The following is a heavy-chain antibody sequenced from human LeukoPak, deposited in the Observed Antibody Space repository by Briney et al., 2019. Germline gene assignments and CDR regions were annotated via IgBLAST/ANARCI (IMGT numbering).Heavy chain of an antibody. V-gene: IGHV3-33*01. Sequence: QPGRSLRLYCAASGFTFSSYGMHWVRQAPGKGLEWVAVIWYDGSNKYYADSVKGRFTISRDNSKNTLYLQMNSLRAEDTAVYYCARDRSGSYPIDYWGQGTLVTVSS. J-gene: IGHJ4*02. CDR3: ARDRSGSYPIDY. CDR2: IWYDGSNK. CDR1: GFTFSSYG. D-gene: IGHD1-26*01.